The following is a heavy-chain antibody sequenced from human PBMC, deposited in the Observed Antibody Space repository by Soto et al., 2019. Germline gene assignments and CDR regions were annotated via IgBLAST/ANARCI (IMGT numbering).Heavy chain of an antibody. CDR2: I. J-gene: IGHJ4*02. CDR3: ARLVGAYQHYIDY. V-gene: IGHV3-21*01. D-gene: IGHD1-26*01. Sequence: IYYADSVKGRFTITRDNAKKSVYLQMTSLRAEDTAVYYCARLVGAYQHYIDYWGQGTLVTVSS.